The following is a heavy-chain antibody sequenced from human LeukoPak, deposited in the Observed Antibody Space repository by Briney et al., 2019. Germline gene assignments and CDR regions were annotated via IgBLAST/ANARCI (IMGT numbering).Heavy chain of an antibody. CDR3: AREVTNDAFDI. Sequence: PGGSLRLSCAASGFTFSNYAMNWVRQAPGKGLEWVSAISGRGGDTYYADFVKGRFTISRDNSKNTLYLQMNSLRAEDTAVYYCAREVTNDAFDIWGQGTMVTVSS. J-gene: IGHJ3*02. CDR1: GFTFSNYA. CDR2: ISGRGGDT. V-gene: IGHV3-23*01. D-gene: IGHD4-17*01.